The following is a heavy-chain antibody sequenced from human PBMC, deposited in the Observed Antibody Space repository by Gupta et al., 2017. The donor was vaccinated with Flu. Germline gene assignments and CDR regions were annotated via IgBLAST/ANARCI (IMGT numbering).Heavy chain of an antibody. V-gene: IGHV3-72*01. D-gene: IGHD2-8*02. J-gene: IGHJ4*02. Sequence: EVRLVESGGGWVQPGGSLSALCLVSGIPFREPDMVWFRQAPGKGLEWVGRIRNKANCYTTEYAASVKDRFTITRDDPKDSLYLQMNSLNNGNTAVYYCSRGETGPSPPGRNDCWGQGTLVTVSS. CDR3: SRGETGPSPPGRNDC. CDR2: IRNKANCYTT. CDR1: GIPFREPD.